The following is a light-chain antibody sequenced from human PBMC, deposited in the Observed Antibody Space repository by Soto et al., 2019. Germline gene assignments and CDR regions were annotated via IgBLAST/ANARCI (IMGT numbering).Light chain of an antibody. Sequence: DIQMTQSPSSLSAAVEDSVTITCHASQDINKNLIWYQQKKGKAPKLLIYDASDLETGVPSRFSGSGYGTGFNFTISSLQPEDFATYYCQQYESLPLTFGQGTRLEIK. J-gene: IGKJ5*01. CDR1: QDINKN. CDR2: DAS. V-gene: IGKV1-33*01. CDR3: QQYESLPLT.